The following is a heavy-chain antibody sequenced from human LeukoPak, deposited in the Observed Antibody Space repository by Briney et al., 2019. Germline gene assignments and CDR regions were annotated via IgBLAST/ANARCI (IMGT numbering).Heavy chain of an antibody. J-gene: IGHJ6*02. CDR2: INHSGST. CDR3: ARGWYYDYVWGSYRYTGYYYYGMDV. CDR1: GGSFSGYY. V-gene: IGHV4-34*01. Sequence: PSETLSLTCAVYGGSFSGYYWSWIRQPPGKGLEWIGEINHSGSTNYNPSLKSRVTISVDTSKNQFSLKLSSVTAADTAVYYCARGWYYDYVWGSYRYTGYYYYGMDVWGQGTTVTVSS. D-gene: IGHD3-16*02.